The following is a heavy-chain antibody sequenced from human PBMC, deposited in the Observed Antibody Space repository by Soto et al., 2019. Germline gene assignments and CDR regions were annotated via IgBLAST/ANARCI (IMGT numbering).Heavy chain of an antibody. CDR2: ISAYNGNT. D-gene: IGHD2-15*01. CDR3: ARLEEGYCSGSSCYLKFGP. CDR1: GSTYARYA. Sequence: GVSVEASSKAPGSTYARYALSSLCQAQGQGLEWMGWISAYNGNTNYAQKLQGRVTMTTDTSTSTAYIELRSLRSDDTAVYYCARLEEGYCSGSSCYLKFGPCGQRTLVTVSS. V-gene: IGHV1-18*01. J-gene: IGHJ5*02.